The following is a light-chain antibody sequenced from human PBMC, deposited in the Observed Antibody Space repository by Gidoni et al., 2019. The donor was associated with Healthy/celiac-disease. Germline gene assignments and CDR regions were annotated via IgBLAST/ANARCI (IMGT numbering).Light chain of an antibody. Sequence: DIQMTQSPSSLSASVGDRVTITCRESQSISSYLNWYQQKPGKAPTLLIYAASSLQSGVPSRFSGSGSGTDFTLPISSLQPEDFATYYCHQSYSTPRITFGQGTRLEIK. CDR3: HQSYSTPRIT. CDR1: QSISSY. J-gene: IGKJ5*01. V-gene: IGKV1-39*01. CDR2: AAS.